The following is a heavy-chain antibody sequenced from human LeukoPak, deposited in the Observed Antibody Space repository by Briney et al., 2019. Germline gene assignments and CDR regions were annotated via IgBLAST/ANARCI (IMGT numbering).Heavy chain of an antibody. D-gene: IGHD2-2*01. CDR2: IYYSGST. CDR3: ARDRVPAAEPGYFDY. J-gene: IGHJ4*02. CDR1: GGSISSGDYY. Sequence: PSETLSLLCTVSGGSISSGDYYWRWLRQPPGKGLERIGYIYYSGSTYNNPALKIRITIAVDTSKNQFSLKLSSVTATDMAVYYCARDRVPAAEPGYFDYWGQGTLVTVSS. V-gene: IGHV4-30-4*01.